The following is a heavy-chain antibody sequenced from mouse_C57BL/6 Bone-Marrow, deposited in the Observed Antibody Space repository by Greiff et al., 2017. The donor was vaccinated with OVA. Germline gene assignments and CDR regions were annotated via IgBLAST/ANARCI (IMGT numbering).Heavy chain of an antibody. CDR3: ARQPEYSNYEGGYYAMDY. J-gene: IGHJ4*01. CDR2: INSDGGST. V-gene: IGHV5-2*01. D-gene: IGHD2-5*01. Sequence: EVMLVESGGGLVQPGESLKLSCESNEYEFPSHDMSWVRKTPEQRLELVAAINSDGGSTYYPDTMERRFIISRDNTKKTLYMQMSRLRSENTSLEYCARQPEYSNYEGGYYAMDYWGQGTSVTVSS. CDR1: EYEFPSHD.